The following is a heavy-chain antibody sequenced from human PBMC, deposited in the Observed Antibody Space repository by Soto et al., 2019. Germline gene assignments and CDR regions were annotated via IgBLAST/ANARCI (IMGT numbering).Heavy chain of an antibody. V-gene: IGHV4-34*01. Sequence: SETLSLTCAVYGGSFSGYYWSWIRQPPGKGLEWIGEINHSGSTNYNPSLKSRVTISVDTSKNQFCLKLSSVTAADTAVYYCAREVTNWYYIRFDYWGQGTLVTVSS. J-gene: IGHJ4*02. CDR2: INHSGST. CDR1: GGSFSGYY. CDR3: AREVTNWYYIRFDY. D-gene: IGHD1-7*01.